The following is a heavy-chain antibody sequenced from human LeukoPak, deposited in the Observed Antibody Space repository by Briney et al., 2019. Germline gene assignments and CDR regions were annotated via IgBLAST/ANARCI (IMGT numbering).Heavy chain of an antibody. D-gene: IGHD3-16*02. CDR3: ARSYYDYVWGSYRS. CDR2: ISRSSSYI. V-gene: IGHV3-21*01. CDR1: GFTFSSYS. J-gene: IGHJ5*02. Sequence: GGSLRLSCAASGFTFSSYSMNWVRQAPGKGLEWVSSISRSSSYIYYADSVKGRFTISRDNAKNSLYLQMNSLRAEDTAVYYCARSYYDYVWGSYRSWGQGTLVTVSS.